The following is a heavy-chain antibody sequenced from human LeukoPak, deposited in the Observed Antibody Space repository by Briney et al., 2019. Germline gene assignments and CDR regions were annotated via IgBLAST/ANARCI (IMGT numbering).Heavy chain of an antibody. V-gene: IGHV4-39*07. D-gene: IGHD5-24*01. CDR2: IYYSGST. CDR3: ATIPPPSRVSDY. Sequence: SETLSLTCTVSGGSISSSSYYWGWIRQPPGKGLEWIGSIYYSGSTYYNPSLKSRVTISVDTSKNQFSLRLSSVTAADTAVYYCATIPPPSRVSDYWGQGTLVTVSS. CDR1: GGSISSSSYY. J-gene: IGHJ4*02.